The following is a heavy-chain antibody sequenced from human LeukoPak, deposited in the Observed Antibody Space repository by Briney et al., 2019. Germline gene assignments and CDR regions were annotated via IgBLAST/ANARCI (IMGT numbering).Heavy chain of an antibody. Sequence: GGSLRLSCAASGFTFDDYAMHWVRQAPRKGLEWVAYIHYDSYTEDYADSVKGRFTISRENSKKTLFLQMDNLRVEDMGVLYCAKDWNWAIDYWGQGTLVTVSS. V-gene: IGHV3-30*02. CDR1: GFTFDDYA. CDR3: AKDWNWAIDY. J-gene: IGHJ4*02. D-gene: IGHD1-7*01. CDR2: IHYDSYTE.